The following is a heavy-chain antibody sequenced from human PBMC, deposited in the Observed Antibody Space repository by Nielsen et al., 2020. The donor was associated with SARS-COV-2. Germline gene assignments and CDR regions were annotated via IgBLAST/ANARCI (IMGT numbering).Heavy chain of an antibody. CDR3: AKDRESSAARPLGYFDY. D-gene: IGHD6-6*01. J-gene: IGHJ4*02. V-gene: IGHV3-23*01. Sequence: GESLKISCAASGFTFSSYAMSWVRQAPGKGLEWVSAISGSGGSTYYADSVKGRFTISRDNSKNTLYLQMNSLRAEDTAVYYCAKDRESSAARPLGYFDYWGQGTLVTVPS. CDR1: GFTFSSYA. CDR2: ISGSGGST.